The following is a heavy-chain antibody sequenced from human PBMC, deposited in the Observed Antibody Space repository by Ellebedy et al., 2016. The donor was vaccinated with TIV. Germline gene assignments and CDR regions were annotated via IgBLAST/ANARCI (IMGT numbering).Heavy chain of an antibody. CDR1: GYSFNTYS. J-gene: IGHJ4*02. V-gene: IGHV1-18*01. D-gene: IGHD4/OR15-4a*01. CDR2: ISPYTGDT. CDR3: TRDMVQGMVAKYLWFDY. Sequence: ASVKVSCKASGYSFNTYSISWVRQAPGQGLEWVGWISPYTGDTNYARKVQGRVSMTTDTSTTTVYMELRILRSDDTAVYYCTRDMVQGMVAKYLWFDYWGQGTPVTVSS.